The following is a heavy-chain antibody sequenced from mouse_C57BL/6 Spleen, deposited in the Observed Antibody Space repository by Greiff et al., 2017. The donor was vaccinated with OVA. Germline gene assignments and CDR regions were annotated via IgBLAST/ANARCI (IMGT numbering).Heavy chain of an antibody. D-gene: IGHD2-1*01. CDR1: GFTFSSYT. CDR3: ASNYVDAMDY. Sequence: EVQRVESGGGLVKPGGSLKLSCAASGFTFSSYTMSWVRQTPEKRLEWVATISGGGGNTYYPDSVKGRFTISRDNAKNTLYLQMSSLRSEDTALYYCASNYVDAMDYWGQGTSVTVSS. J-gene: IGHJ4*01. CDR2: ISGGGGNT. V-gene: IGHV5-9*01.